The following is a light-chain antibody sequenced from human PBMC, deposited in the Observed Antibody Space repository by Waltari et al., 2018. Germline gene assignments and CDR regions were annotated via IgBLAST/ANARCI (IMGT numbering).Light chain of an antibody. J-gene: IGLJ2*01. Sequence: QSVLTQPPSASGTPGQRVTISCSGSSSNIGGNSVNWYQHLPGTAPKLLIYSNDRRPSGFPDRFSASKSGTSASLAISGLQSEDEADYYCAAWDDSLGGPYVVFGGGTKLTVL. V-gene: IGLV1-44*01. CDR3: AAWDDSLGGPYVV. CDR2: SND. CDR1: SSNIGGNS.